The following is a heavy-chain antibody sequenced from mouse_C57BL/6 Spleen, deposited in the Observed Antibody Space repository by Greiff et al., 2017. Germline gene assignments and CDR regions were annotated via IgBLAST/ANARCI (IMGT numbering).Heavy chain of an antibody. D-gene: IGHD1-1*01. CDR3: ARWDYYGPGN. CDR2: INPSPGGT. V-gene: IGHV1-42*01. Sequence: EVKLMESGPELVKPGASVKISCKASGYSFTGYYMNWVKQSPEKSLEWIGEINPSPGGTTYNQKFKAKATLTVDKSSSTAYMQLKSLTSEDSADYYCARWDYYGPGNWGQGTTLTVSS. CDR1: GYSFTGYY. J-gene: IGHJ2*01.